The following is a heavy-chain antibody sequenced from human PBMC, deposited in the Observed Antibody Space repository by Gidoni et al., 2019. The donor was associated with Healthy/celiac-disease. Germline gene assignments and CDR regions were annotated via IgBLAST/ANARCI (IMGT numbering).Heavy chain of an antibody. CDR3: ARDRGNYYDSSGYLNWFDP. Sequence: QVQLQESGPGLVKPSQTLSLTCTVSGGSISSGGYYWSWIRQHPGKGLEWIGYIYYSGSTYYNPSLKSRVTISVDTSKNQFSLKLSSVTAADTAVYYCARDRGNYYDSSGYLNWFDPWGQGTLVTVSS. J-gene: IGHJ5*02. V-gene: IGHV4-31*03. CDR2: IYYSGST. D-gene: IGHD3-22*01. CDR1: GGSISSGGYY.